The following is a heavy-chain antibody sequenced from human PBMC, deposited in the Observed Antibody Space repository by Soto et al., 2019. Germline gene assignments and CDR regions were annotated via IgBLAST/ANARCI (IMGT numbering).Heavy chain of an antibody. V-gene: IGHV1-18*01. Sequence: ASVKVSCKASGYTFTSYGISWVRQAPGQGLEWMGWISAYNGNTNYAQKLQGRVTMTTDTSTSTAYMELRSLRSDDTAVYYCARKLVVVTAILDAFDIWGQGTMVTVSS. CDR3: ARKLVVVTAILDAFDI. CDR2: ISAYNGNT. CDR1: GYTFTSYG. D-gene: IGHD2-21*02. J-gene: IGHJ3*02.